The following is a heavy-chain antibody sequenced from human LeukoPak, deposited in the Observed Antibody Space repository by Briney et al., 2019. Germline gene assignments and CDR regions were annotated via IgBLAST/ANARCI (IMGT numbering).Heavy chain of an antibody. D-gene: IGHD3-3*01. CDR2: IYYSGST. CDR3: ARGPEWAWFGP. J-gene: IGHJ5*02. CDR1: GGSISSVNYY. V-gene: IGHV4-61*01. Sequence: PSETLSLTCTVSGGSISSVNYYWSWIRQPPGKGLEWIGYIYYSGSTNYNPSLKSRVTISVDTSKNQFSLKLSSVTAADTAVYFCARGPEWAWFGPWGQGTLVTVSS.